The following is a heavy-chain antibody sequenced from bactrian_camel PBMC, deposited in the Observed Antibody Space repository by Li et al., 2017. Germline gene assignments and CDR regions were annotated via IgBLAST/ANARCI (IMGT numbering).Heavy chain of an antibody. CDR1: GVTSGGYC. V-gene: IGHV3S55*01. CDR2: IDRDGIT. D-gene: IGHD7*01. Sequence: HVQLVESGGGSVQAGGSLRLSCAVSGVTSGGYCLGWFRQATGKEREGVAAIDRDGITSYADSVKGRFTISQDRAKNTLYLQMNSLKPEDSALYYCVANPSVFPVCRIGVMRTDYRGQGTQVTVS. J-gene: IGHJ4*01. CDR3: VANPSVFPVCRIGVMRTDY.